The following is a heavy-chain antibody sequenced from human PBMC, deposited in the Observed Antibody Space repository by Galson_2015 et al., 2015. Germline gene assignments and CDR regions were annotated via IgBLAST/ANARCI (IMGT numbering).Heavy chain of an antibody. D-gene: IGHD1-26*01. J-gene: IGHJ6*02. CDR3: ARGELGCAPYFYYGIDF. CDR2: IIPIFGTA. Sequence: SVKVSCKASGGTFCSYAMSWVRQAPGQGLEWMGGIIPIFGTANYAQKFQGRVTITADESTSTAYMELSSLRSEDTAVYYCARGELGCAPYFYYGIDFWGQGTTVTVSS. CDR1: GGTFCSYA. V-gene: IGHV1-69*13.